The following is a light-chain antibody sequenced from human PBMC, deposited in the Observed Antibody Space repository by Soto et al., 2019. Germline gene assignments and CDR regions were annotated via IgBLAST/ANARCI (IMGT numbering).Light chain of an antibody. Sequence: DIQMTQSPSSVSASVGDRVTITCRASQGISSWLARYQQKPGKAPKLLIYAASSLQSGVPSRFSGSGSGTDFTLNISSLQPEDVATSYCQQANSFPLTFGGGNKVEIK. V-gene: IGKV1-12*01. J-gene: IGKJ4*01. CDR3: QQANSFPLT. CDR1: QGISSW. CDR2: AAS.